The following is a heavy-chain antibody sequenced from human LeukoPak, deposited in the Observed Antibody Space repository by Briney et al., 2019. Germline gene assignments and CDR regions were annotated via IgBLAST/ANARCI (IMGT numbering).Heavy chain of an antibody. CDR3: TRAPHSYGSYSFDY. J-gene: IGHJ4*02. V-gene: IGHV3-49*04. CDR1: GFTFGVYA. Sequence: GGSLRLSCTASGFTFGVYAMSWVRQAPGKGLEWVGFIRSKAYGGTTEYPASVKGRFTISRDDSKSIAYLQMNSLKTEDTAVYYCTRAPHSYGSYSFDYWGQGTLVTVSS. CDR2: IRSKAYGGTT. D-gene: IGHD5-18*01.